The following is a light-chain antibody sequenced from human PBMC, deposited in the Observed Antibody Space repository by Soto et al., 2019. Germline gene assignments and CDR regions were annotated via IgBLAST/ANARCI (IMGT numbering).Light chain of an antibody. CDR2: EVT. J-gene: IGLJ1*01. CDR1: NIDGGGGNY. CDR3: TSYTSSSTFV. Sequence: SALSQPATVSGSLGQSISVSCTGTNIDGGGGNYVSLYQQHPGKAPKLLIYEVTNRPSGVSNRFPGSKSGNTASLTISGLQAEDEADYYCTSYTSSSTFVFGTAPKLTVL. V-gene: IGLV2-14*01.